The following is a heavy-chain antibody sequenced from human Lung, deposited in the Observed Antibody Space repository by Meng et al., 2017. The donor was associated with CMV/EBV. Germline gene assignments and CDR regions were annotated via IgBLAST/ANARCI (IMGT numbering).Heavy chain of an antibody. D-gene: IGHD4/OR15-4a*01. CDR1: GGTFRKYS. CDR2: ILPIFGIA. Sequence: SVXVSXKASGGTFRKYSISWVRQAPGQGLEWMGGILPIFGIAKIAQNFQGRVTITTDGSTSTAYMEVSSLRSEDTAVYYCARVGGTMVKNGYFDYWGQGTXVTVSS. CDR3: ARVGGTMVKNGYFDY. J-gene: IGHJ4*02. V-gene: IGHV1-69*05.